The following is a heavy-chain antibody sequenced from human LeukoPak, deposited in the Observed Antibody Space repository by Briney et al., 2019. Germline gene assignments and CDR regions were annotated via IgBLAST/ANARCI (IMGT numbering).Heavy chain of an antibody. Sequence: GGSLRLSCTASGFTFGDYAMSWVRQAPGKGLEWVGFIRSKAYGGTTEYAASVKGRFTISRDDSKSIAYLQMNSLKTEDTAVYYCTREEEHWFGESLIDYWGQGTLVTVSS. CDR3: TREEEHWFGESLIDY. CDR2: IRSKAYGGTT. V-gene: IGHV3-49*04. D-gene: IGHD3-10*01. CDR1: GFTFGDYA. J-gene: IGHJ4*02.